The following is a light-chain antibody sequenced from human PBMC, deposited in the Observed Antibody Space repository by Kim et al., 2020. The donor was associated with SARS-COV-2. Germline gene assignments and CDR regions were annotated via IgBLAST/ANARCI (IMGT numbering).Light chain of an antibody. J-gene: IGLJ3*02. CDR1: SSNNGSNS. Sequence: GQSVTMSCSGSSSNNGSNSVYWYQQLPGTAPKLLIYRNNQRPSGVPGRFSGSKSGTSASLAITGLRSEDEADYYCAAWDDSLSGWVFGGGTQLTVL. CDR2: RNN. V-gene: IGLV1-47*01. CDR3: AAWDDSLSGWV.